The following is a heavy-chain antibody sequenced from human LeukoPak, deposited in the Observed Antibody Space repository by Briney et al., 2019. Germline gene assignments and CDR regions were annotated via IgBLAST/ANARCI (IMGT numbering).Heavy chain of an antibody. D-gene: IGHD3-22*01. CDR3: ARGTYYYASSGYYYFDY. V-gene: IGHV1-46*01. CDR1: GYTFTSYY. CDR2: INPSGGST. J-gene: IGHJ4*02. Sequence: ASVKVSCKASGYTFTSYYMHWVRQAPGQGLEWMGIINPSGGSTSYAQKFQGRVTMTRETSTSTVYMELSSLRSEDTAVYYCARGTYYYASSGYYYFDYWGQGTLVTVSS.